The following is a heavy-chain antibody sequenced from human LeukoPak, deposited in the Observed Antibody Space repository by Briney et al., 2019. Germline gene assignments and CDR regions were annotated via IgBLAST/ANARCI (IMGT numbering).Heavy chain of an antibody. CDR3: ARAESGYCSSTSCYVGGGDY. CDR1: GFTFSSYA. CDR2: ISYDGSNK. D-gene: IGHD2-2*01. J-gene: IGHJ4*02. V-gene: IGHV3-30*04. Sequence: PGRSLRLSCAASGFTFSSYAMHWVRQAPGTGLEGVAVISYDGSNKYYADSVKGRFTISRDNSKNTLYLQMNSLRAEDTAVYYCARAESGYCSSTSCYVGGGDYWGQGTLVTVSS.